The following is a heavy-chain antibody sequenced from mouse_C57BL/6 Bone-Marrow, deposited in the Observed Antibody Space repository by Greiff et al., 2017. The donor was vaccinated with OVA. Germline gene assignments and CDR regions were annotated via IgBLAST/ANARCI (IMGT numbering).Heavy chain of an antibody. CDR1: GFTFSSYG. J-gene: IGHJ2*01. D-gene: IGHD1-1*01. CDR3: ARELITTVVANFDY. CDR2: ISSGGSYT. V-gene: IGHV5-6*01. Sequence: EVQGVESGGDLVKPGGSLKLSCAASGFTFSSYGMSWVRQTPDKRLEWVATISSGGSYTYYPDSVKGRFTISRDNAKNTLYLQMSSLKSEDTAMYYCARELITTVVANFDYWGQGTTLTVSS.